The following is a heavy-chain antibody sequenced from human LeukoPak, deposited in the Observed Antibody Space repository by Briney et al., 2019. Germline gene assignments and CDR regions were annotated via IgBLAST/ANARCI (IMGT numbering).Heavy chain of an antibody. V-gene: IGHV1-69*13. CDR3: AWDPVAGTNVY. D-gene: IGHD6-19*01. CDR2: VITIFGTA. CDR1: GATFSSYA. J-gene: IGHJ4*02. Sequence: SSVKVTCKASGATFSSYAISWVRQAPGQGLEWMGGVITIFGTANYAQKFQARVTITADESTSTAYMELSRLRSEHTTVYSAAWDPVAGTNVYWGQGTLVTVSS.